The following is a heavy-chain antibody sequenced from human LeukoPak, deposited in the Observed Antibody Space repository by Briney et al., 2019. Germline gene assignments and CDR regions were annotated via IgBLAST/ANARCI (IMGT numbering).Heavy chain of an antibody. CDR3: AREGQQLGFDY. J-gene: IGHJ4*02. V-gene: IGHV3-53*01. CDR2: IYSGGST. Sequence: GGSLRLSCAASGFTFSSNYMSWVRQAPGKGLEWVSVIYSGGSTYYADSVKGRFTISRDNSKNTLYLQMNSLRAADTAVYYCAREGQQLGFDYWGQGTLVTVSS. CDR1: GFTFSSNY. D-gene: IGHD6-13*01.